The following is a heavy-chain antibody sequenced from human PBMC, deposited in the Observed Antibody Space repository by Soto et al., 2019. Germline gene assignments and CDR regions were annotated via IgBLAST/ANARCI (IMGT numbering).Heavy chain of an antibody. V-gene: IGHV4-31*03. D-gene: IGHD2-15*01. CDR2: IYYSGST. CDR1: GGSISSGGYY. J-gene: IGHJ4*02. CDR3: ARVAGESNCSGGSCYSLSLFDY. Sequence: SETLSLTCTVSGGSISSGGYYWSWIRQHPGKGLEWIGYIYYSGSTYYNPSLKSRVTISVDTSKNQFSLKLSSVTAADTAVYYCARVAGESNCSGGSCYSLSLFDYWGQGTLVTVSS.